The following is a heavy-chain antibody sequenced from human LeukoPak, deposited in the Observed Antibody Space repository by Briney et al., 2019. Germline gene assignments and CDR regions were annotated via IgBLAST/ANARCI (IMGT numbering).Heavy chain of an antibody. CDR2: ISGSGGSI. D-gene: IGHD5-18*01. V-gene: IGHV3-23*01. J-gene: IGHJ4*02. CDR3: AQGRLGYRYGPFDH. CDR1: GFTFSNYA. Sequence: GGSLRLSCAASGFTFSNYAMSWVRQASGKGLEWGSVISGSGGSINFADSVKGRFTSSRDNSKNTLYLQMHSLRVEDTAVYYCAQGRLGYRYGPFDHWGQGTLVTVS.